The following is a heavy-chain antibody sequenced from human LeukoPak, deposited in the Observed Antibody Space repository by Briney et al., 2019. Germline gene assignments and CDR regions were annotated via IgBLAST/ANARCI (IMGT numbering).Heavy chain of an antibody. CDR3: ASSSYSCSSS. D-gene: IGHD6-6*01. CDR2: INEDGSEK. V-gene: IGHV3-7*01. CDR1: GFTFTNYW. J-gene: IGHJ5*02. Sequence: GGSLRLSCAASGFTFTNYWMIWVRQAPGKGLEWVANINEDGSEKYYVGSVEGRFTISRDNAKNSVFLQMNSLRADDTAMYYCASSSYSCSSSWGQGALVTVSS.